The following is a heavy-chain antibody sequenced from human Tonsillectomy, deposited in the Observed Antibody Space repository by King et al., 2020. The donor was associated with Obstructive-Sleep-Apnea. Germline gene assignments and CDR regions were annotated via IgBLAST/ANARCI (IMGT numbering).Heavy chain of an antibody. CDR3: AREEVVTGTYFQH. CDR1: GGSISSGCYS. D-gene: IGHD2-21*02. V-gene: IGHV4-30-4*07. CDR2: MYYSWRT. J-gene: IGHJ1*01. Sequence: QLQESGPGLVKPSQTLSLTCAVSGGSISSGCYSWSWIRQPPGKGLEWIGYMYYSWRTYYNPSLKSRVIISVDTSKNQFSLKLSSVTAADTAVYYCAREEVVTGTYFQHWGQGTLVTVSS.